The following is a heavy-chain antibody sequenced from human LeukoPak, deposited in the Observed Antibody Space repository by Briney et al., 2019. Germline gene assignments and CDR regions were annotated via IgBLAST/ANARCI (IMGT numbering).Heavy chain of an antibody. Sequence: ESGPTLVNPTQTLTLTCTFSGFSPSTSAVGVGWIRQPPGKALEWLAPIYWDDDKRYSPSLKSRLTITKDTSKNQVVLAMSNMDPVDTATYYCAHRNPQSMAYYFDYWGQGTLVTVSS. CDR3: AHRNPQSMAYYFDY. CDR1: GFSPSTSAVG. J-gene: IGHJ4*02. D-gene: IGHD2/OR15-2a*01. V-gene: IGHV2-5*02. CDR2: IYWDDDK.